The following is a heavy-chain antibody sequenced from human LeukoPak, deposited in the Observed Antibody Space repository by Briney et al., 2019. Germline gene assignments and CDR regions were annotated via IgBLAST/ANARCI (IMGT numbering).Heavy chain of an antibody. J-gene: IGHJ5*02. CDR3: ARVGSDIVVVVAATRGYLFGGPTGSYNWFDP. D-gene: IGHD2-15*01. V-gene: IGHV4-34*01. CDR2: INHSGST. CDR1: GGSFSGYY. Sequence: PSETLSLTCAVYGGSFSGYYWSWIRQPPGKGLEWIGQINHSGSTNYNPSLKCRVTISVDTSKNQFSLKLSSVSAADTAVYYCARVGSDIVVVVAATRGYLFGGPTGSYNWFDPWGQGTLVTVSS.